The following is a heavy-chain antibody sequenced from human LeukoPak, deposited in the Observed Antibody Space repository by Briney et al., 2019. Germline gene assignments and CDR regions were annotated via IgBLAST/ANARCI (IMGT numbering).Heavy chain of an antibody. CDR2: ISSRGSTT. D-gene: IGHD6-13*01. V-gene: IGHV3-48*03. J-gene: IGHJ5*02. CDR3: ARDISSSLYQGWFDP. Sequence: GGSLRPSCAASGFTFSTFEMVWVRQAPGKGLEWVSYISSRGSTTYYADSVQGRFTISRDNAKNSLYLQMNSLRAEDTAVYYCARDISSSLYQGWFDPWGQGTPVTVCS. CDR1: GFTFSTFE.